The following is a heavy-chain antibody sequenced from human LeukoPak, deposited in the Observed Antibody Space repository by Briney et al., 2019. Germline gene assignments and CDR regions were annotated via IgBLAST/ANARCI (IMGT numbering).Heavy chain of an antibody. D-gene: IGHD5-24*01. CDR2: IIPSGHTT. J-gene: IGHJ4*02. Sequence: GGSLRLSCAASGFTFSNAWMSWVRQAPGKGLEWVSGIIPSGHTTYYADSVRGRFTISRDNSRNTLYLQMNSLRAEDTAVYYCAKDDRWLQFCCWGQGTLVTV. CDR3: AKDDRWLQFCC. CDR1: GFTFSNAW. V-gene: IGHV3-23*01.